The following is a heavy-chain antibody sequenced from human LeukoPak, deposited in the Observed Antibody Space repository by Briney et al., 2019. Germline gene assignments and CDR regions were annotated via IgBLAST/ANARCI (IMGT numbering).Heavy chain of an antibody. V-gene: IGHV3-43D*03. CDR3: AKGLYSGYDYSPGGY. Sequence: GGSLRLSCAASGFTFDDYAMHWVRQAPGKGLEWVSLISWDGGSTYYADSVKGRFTISRDNSKNSLYLQMNSLRAEDTALYYCAKGLYSGYDYSPGGYWGQGTLVTVSS. CDR2: ISWDGGST. CDR1: GFTFDDYA. J-gene: IGHJ4*02. D-gene: IGHD5-12*01.